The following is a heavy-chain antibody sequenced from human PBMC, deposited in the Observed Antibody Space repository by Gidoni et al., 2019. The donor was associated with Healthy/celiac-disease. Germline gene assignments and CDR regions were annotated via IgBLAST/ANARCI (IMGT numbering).Heavy chain of an antibody. CDR1: GFTFDDYA. J-gene: IGHJ3*02. CDR2: ISGDGGST. Sequence: EVQLVESGGGVVQPGGSLRLSCAASGFTFDDYAMHGVRQAPGKGLEWVSLISGDGGSTYYADSVKGRFTISRDNSKNSLYLQMNSLRTEDTALYYCAKDPSHGYSYGLVAFDIWGQGTMVTVSS. CDR3: AKDPSHGYSYGLVAFDI. D-gene: IGHD5-18*01. V-gene: IGHV3-43*02.